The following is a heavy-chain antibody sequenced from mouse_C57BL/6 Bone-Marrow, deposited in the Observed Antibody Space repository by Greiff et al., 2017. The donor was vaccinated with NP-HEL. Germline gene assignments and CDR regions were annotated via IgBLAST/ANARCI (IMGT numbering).Heavy chain of an antibody. Sequence: EVQLQQSGPELVKPGASVKISCKASGYTFTDYYMNWVKQSHGKSLEWIGDINPNNGGTSYNQKFKGKATLTVDKSSSTAYMELRSLTSEDSAVYYCARRDGNSGYWGQGTTLTVSS. CDR1: GYTFTDYY. V-gene: IGHV1-26*01. J-gene: IGHJ2*01. D-gene: IGHD2-1*01. CDR3: ARRDGNSGY. CDR2: INPNNGGT.